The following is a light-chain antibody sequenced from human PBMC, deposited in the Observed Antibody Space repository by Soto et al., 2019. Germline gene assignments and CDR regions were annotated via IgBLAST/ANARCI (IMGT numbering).Light chain of an antibody. CDR2: YDS. Sequence: SYELTQPPSVSVAPGKTARITCGGNNIGSKSVHWYQQKPGQAPVLVIYYDSDRPSGIPERFSGSNSGNTATLTISRVEAGDEADYYCQVWGSSSDPPYVFGTGTKLTVL. CDR1: NIGSKS. V-gene: IGLV3-21*04. J-gene: IGLJ1*01. CDR3: QVWGSSSDPPYV.